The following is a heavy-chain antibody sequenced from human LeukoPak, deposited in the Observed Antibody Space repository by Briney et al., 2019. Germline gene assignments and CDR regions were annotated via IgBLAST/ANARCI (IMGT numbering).Heavy chain of an antibody. J-gene: IGHJ4*02. D-gene: IGHD3-22*01. Sequence: TLSLTCTVSGGSISSGGYYWSWIRQHPGKGLEWIVYIYYSGSTYYNPSLKSRFTISVYTSKNQFSLKLSSVTAADTAVYYCARIVGESYYDSSGYYIDYWGQGTLVTVSS. CDR2: IYYSGST. CDR1: GGSISSGGYY. CDR3: ARIVGESYYDSSGYYIDY. V-gene: IGHV4-31*03.